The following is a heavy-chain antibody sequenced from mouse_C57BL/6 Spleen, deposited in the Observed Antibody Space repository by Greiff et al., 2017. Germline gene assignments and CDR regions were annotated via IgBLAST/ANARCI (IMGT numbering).Heavy chain of an antibody. CDR2: IRSKSSNYAT. Sequence: EVKLVESGGGLVQPKGSLKLSCAASGFTFNTYAMHWVRQAPGKGLEWVARIRSKSSNYATYYAVSVKDRFTISRDDSPSMLYLQMNKLKTEDTAMYYCVREDYCGYYYAMDYWGQGTSVTVSS. V-gene: IGHV10-3*01. CDR1: GFTFNTYA. J-gene: IGHJ4*01. CDR3: VREDYCGYYYAMDY. D-gene: IGHD1-1*01.